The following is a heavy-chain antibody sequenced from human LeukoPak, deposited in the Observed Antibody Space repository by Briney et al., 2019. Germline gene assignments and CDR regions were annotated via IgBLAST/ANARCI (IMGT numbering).Heavy chain of an antibody. D-gene: IGHD1-14*01. V-gene: IGHV3-48*03. CDR3: ARGDNLHAIVTIAALDY. CDR2: ISSSGSTI. J-gene: IGHJ4*02. Sequence: GGSLRLSCAASGFTFSSYEMNWVRQTPGKGLEWVSYISSSGSTIYYADSVKGRFTISRDNAKNSLYLQMNSLRAEDTAVYYCARGDNLHAIVTIAALDYWGQGTLVTVSS. CDR1: GFTFSSYE.